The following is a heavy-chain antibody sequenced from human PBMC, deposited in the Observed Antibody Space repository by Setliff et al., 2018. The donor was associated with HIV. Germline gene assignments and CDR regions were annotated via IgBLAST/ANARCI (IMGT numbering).Heavy chain of an antibody. CDR1: GYTFTSYD. CDR2: ISAYNGNT. CDR3: ARECYYGSGSYYNFPLMGHY. V-gene: IGHV1-18*01. Sequence: GASVKVSCKASGYTFTSYDISWVRQAPGQGLEWMGWISAYNGNTNYAQKLQGRVTMTTDTSTSTAYMELRSLRSDDTAVYYCARECYYGSGSYYNFPLMGHYWGQGTLVTVSS. J-gene: IGHJ4*02. D-gene: IGHD3-10*01.